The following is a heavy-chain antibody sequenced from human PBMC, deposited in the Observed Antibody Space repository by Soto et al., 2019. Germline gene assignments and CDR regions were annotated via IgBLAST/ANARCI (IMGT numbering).Heavy chain of an antibody. J-gene: IGHJ4*02. CDR3: ARDLREWSGTYYTQLDY. V-gene: IGHV1-2*02. CDR1: GYTFTVYY. Sequence: QVQLVQSGAEVKKPGASVKVSCKASGYTFTVYYMHWVRQAPGQGLEWMGWINPNSGVTNSAQKFQGRVTMTRDTSISTAYMELSRLRSDDTAVYYCARDLREWSGTYYTQLDYWGQGTLVTVSS. D-gene: IGHD1-26*01. CDR2: INPNSGVT.